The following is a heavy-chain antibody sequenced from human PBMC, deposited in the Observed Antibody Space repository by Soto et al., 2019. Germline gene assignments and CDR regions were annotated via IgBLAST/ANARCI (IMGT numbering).Heavy chain of an antibody. D-gene: IGHD2-21*02. Sequence: SETLSLTCTVSGGSISSSSYYWGWIRQPPGKGLEWIGSIYYSGSTYYNPSLKSRVTISVDTSKNQFSLKLSSVTAADTAVYYCARPIWGSTHKRGDFFGYWGQGTLVTVSS. J-gene: IGHJ4*02. CDR2: IYYSGST. V-gene: IGHV4-39*01. CDR3: ARPIWGSTHKRGDFFGY. CDR1: GGSISSSSYY.